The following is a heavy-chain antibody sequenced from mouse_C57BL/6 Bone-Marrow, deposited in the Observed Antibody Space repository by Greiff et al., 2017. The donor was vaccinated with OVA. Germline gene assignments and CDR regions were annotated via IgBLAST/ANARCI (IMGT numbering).Heavy chain of an antibody. J-gene: IGHJ3*01. CDR2: INPSSGYT. CDR1: GYTFTSYT. D-gene: IGHD1-1*01. Sequence: QVQLKESGAELARPGASVKMSCKASGYTFTSYTMHWVKQRPGQGLEWIGYINPSSGYTKYNQKFKDKATLTADKSSSTAYMQLSSLTSEDSAVYYCARRLLRFAYWGQGTLVTVSA. CDR3: ARRLLRFAY. V-gene: IGHV1-4*01.